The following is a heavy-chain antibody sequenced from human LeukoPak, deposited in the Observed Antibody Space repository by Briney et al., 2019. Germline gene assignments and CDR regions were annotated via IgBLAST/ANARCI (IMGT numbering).Heavy chain of an antibody. CDR3: ARVIIDYFDY. Sequence: ASVKVSCKTSGYTFIAYFIQWVRQAPGQGLEWMGWINTNTGDPTYAQGFTGRFVISLDTSVSTAYLHISSLKAEDTAVYYCARVIIDYFDYWGQGTLVTVSS. CDR1: GYTFIAYF. J-gene: IGHJ4*02. CDR2: INTNTGDP. D-gene: IGHD3-10*01. V-gene: IGHV7-4-1*02.